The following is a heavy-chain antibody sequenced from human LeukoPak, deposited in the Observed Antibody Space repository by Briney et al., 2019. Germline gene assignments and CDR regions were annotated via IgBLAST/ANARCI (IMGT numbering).Heavy chain of an antibody. D-gene: IGHD1/OR15-1a*01. CDR1: GGTFSSYA. Sequence: SVKVSCKASGGTFSSYAISWVRPAPGQGLEWMGRIIPILGIANYAQKFQGRVTITADKSTSTAYMELSSLRSEDTAVYYCARDDDADWNIDYWGQGTLVTVSS. CDR3: ARDDDADWNIDY. J-gene: IGHJ4*02. CDR2: IIPILGIA. V-gene: IGHV1-69*04.